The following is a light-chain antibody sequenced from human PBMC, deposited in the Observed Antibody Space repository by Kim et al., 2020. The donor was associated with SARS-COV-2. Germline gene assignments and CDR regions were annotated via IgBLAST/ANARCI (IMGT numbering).Light chain of an antibody. CDR1: TGAVTSGHY. J-gene: IGLJ2*01. V-gene: IGLV7-46*01. CDR2: NTV. Sequence: PGGTVTLTCGSSTGAVTSGHYPYWFQQKPGQAPKTLIYNTVNKHSWTPARFSGSLLGDKAALTLSGAQPEDEAEYYCLLVYGETRVFCGGTKVTVL. CDR3: LLVYGETRV.